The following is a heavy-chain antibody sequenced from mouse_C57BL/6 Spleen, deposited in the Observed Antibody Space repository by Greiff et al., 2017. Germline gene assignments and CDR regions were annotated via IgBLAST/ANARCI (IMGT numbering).Heavy chain of an antibody. CDR2: IYPGSGNT. Sequence: VKLVESGPELVKPGASVKISCKASGYSFTSYYIHWVKQRPGQGLEWIGWIYPGSGNTKYNEKFKGKATLTADTSSSTAYMQLSSLTSEDSAVYYCARASSYDYWGQGTTLTVSS. CDR1: GYSFTSYY. J-gene: IGHJ2*01. V-gene: IGHV1-66*01. CDR3: ARASSYDY. D-gene: IGHD1-1*01.